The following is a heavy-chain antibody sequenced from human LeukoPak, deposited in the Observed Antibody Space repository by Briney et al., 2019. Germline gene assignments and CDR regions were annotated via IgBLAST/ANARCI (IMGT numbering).Heavy chain of an antibody. CDR3: AKDAVVVPVEGYYYYYMDV. V-gene: IGHV3-30*02. D-gene: IGHD2-2*01. J-gene: IGHJ6*03. Sequence: WGSLRLSCAASGFTFSSYGMLWVRQAPGKGLEWVAFMRYDGSNKYYADSVKGRFTISRDNSKNTLYLQMNSLRAEDTAVYYCAKDAVVVPVEGYYYYYMDVWGKGTTVIISS. CDR2: MRYDGSNK. CDR1: GFTFSSYG.